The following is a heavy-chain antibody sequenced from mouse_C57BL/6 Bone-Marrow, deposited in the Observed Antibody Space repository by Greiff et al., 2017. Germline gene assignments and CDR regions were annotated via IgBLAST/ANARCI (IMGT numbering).Heavy chain of an antibody. V-gene: IGHV5-6*01. Sequence: EVQRVESGGDLVKPGGSLKLSCAASGFTFSSYGMSWVRQTPDKRLEWVATISSGGSYTHYPDSGKGRFTTSRVNAKNTRYLQMSSLKSEDTAMYYCARKDYYVSSAWFAYWGQVSLVTVSA. CDR1: GFTFSSYG. CDR3: ARKDYYVSSAWFAY. CDR2: ISSGGSYT. J-gene: IGHJ3*01. D-gene: IGHD1-1*01.